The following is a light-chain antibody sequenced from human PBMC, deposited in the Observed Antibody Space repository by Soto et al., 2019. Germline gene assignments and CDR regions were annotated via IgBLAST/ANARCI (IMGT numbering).Light chain of an antibody. J-gene: IGKJ1*01. CDR2: GTS. V-gene: IGKV3-20*01. CDR3: QQYGSSGT. Sequence: PGERAALSCRASQTVSRMYLSWFQQKPGQAPRLLIYGTSTRATGIPDRFSGSGSGTDFTLTISRLEHEDFAVYYCQQYGSSGTFGQGTKVDIK. CDR1: QTVSRMY.